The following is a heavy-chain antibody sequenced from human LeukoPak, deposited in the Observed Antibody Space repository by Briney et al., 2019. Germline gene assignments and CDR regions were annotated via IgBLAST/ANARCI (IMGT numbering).Heavy chain of an antibody. J-gene: IGHJ4*02. CDR3: ATRLTPGVFDY. D-gene: IGHD4-23*01. V-gene: IGHV4-39*01. CDR1: GGSISSSSYY. Sequence: SETLSLTCTVSGGSISSSSYYWGWIRQPPGKGLEWIGNIYYSGSTYYNPSLKSRVTISVDTSKNQFSLKLSSVTAADTDVYYCATRLTPGVFDYWGQGTLVTVSS. CDR2: IYYSGST.